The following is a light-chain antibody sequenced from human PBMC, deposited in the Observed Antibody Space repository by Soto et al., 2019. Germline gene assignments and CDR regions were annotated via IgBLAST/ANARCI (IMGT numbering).Light chain of an antibody. CDR1: QSVITS. CDR2: DAS. Sequence: EIVLTQSPATLSLSPGERVTLSCRASQSVITSLAWYQQKPGQAPRLLVYDASNRATGIPTRFSGSGSGTDFTFSVSNLEPEDFAVYYCQQHITWPLTFGGGTKVEIK. CDR3: QQHITWPLT. V-gene: IGKV3-11*01. J-gene: IGKJ4*01.